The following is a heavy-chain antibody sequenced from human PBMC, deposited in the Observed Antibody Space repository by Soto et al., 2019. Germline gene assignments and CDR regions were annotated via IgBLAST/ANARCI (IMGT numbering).Heavy chain of an antibody. J-gene: IGHJ3*02. CDR3: VRVERGNNNDAFDI. Sequence: PGGSLRLSCAASGFTFNNYWMGWVRQAPGKGLEWVANIKDDGSEKYYVDSVKGRFAMSRDNAKNSLDLQMHSLSVEDTAVYYCVRVERGNNNDAFDIWGQGTMVTVSS. V-gene: IGHV3-7*05. CDR1: GFTFNNYW. CDR2: IKDDGSEK. D-gene: IGHD3-16*01.